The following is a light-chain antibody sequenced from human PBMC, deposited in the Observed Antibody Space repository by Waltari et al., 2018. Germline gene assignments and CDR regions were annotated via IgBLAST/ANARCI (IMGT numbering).Light chain of an antibody. Sequence: QSVLTQPPSASGTPGQWVTISCSGTSSNTGSNSVNWYQHLPGAAPQLLIYIDNQRPSGVPDRFSGSKSGASATLAISGLQSEDEADYYCSSWDDSLKGPLFGGGTKLTIL. CDR1: SSNTGSNS. CDR3: SSWDDSLKGPL. CDR2: IDN. V-gene: IGLV1-44*01. J-gene: IGLJ3*02.